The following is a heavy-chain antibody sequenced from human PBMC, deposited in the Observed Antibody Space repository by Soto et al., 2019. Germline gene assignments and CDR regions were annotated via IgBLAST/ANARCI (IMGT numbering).Heavy chain of an antibody. J-gene: IGHJ4*02. V-gene: IGHV3-23*01. Sequence: GGSLRLSCAASGFAFSNYAMNWVRQAPGKGLEWVSAISGGAGDTYYADSVKGRFTISRDNSKNTLYLQMESLRAEDTAVYFCAKSSRITLVRGVTDYWGQGTLVTVSS. CDR2: ISGGAGDT. CDR1: GFAFSNYA. D-gene: IGHD3-10*01. CDR3: AKSSRITLVRGVTDY.